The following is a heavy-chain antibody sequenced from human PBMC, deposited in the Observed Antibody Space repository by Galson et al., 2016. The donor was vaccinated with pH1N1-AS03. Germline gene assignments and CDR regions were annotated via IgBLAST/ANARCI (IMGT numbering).Heavy chain of an antibody. CDR2: INTDTGYT. V-gene: IGHV1-3*04. CDR1: GYTFTSHV. CDR3: ARNSSGGGGLDH. J-gene: IGHJ4*02. D-gene: IGHD3-22*01. Sequence: SVKVSCKASGYTFTSHVVDWVRQAPGQSLEWMGWINTDTGYTKYSQKFQGRVTITKDTSATTAYMELNSPTSEDTAVYYCARNSSGGGGLDHWGQGTLVTVSS.